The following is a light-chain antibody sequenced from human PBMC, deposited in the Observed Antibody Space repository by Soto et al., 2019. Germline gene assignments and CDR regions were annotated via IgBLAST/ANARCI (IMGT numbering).Light chain of an antibody. CDR3: QQYDNYDIT. CDR2: DVS. J-gene: IGKJ5*01. V-gene: IGKV1-33*01. Sequence: DIQMTQSPSSLSASVGDTVTITCQASQDINKFLNWYQQKPGKAPKLLIYDVSNLETGVPSRFSGSGSETHFTLTINSLQPEYIATYYCQQYDNYDITFGQGTRLDIK. CDR1: QDINKF.